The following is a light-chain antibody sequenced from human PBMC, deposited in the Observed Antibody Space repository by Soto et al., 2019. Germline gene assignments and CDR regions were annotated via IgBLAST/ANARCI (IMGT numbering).Light chain of an antibody. CDR2: GAS. CDR1: QSFSSTY. CDR3: QLYVDSPTRWT. V-gene: IGKV3-20*01. Sequence: DIVLTQSPGALSLSPGDRATLSCRASQSFSSTYLAWYQQKPGQAPRLLIYGASSRATGIPDRFSGSGSGTDFTLTISRLEPEDSAVYYCQLYVDSPTRWTFGQGTKVDIK. J-gene: IGKJ1*01.